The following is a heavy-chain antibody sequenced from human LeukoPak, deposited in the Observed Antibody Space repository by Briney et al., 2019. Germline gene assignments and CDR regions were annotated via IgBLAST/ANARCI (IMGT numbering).Heavy chain of an antibody. V-gene: IGHV3-66*01. Sequence: GSLRLSCAASGFTVSSNYMSWVRQAPGKGLEWVSVIYSGGSTYYADSVKGRFTISRDNSKNTLYLQMNSLRAEDTAVYYCARISVTSSGFDYWGQGTLVTVSS. D-gene: IGHD2-2*01. J-gene: IGHJ4*02. CDR2: IYSGGST. CDR3: ARISVTSSGFDY. CDR1: GFTVSSNY.